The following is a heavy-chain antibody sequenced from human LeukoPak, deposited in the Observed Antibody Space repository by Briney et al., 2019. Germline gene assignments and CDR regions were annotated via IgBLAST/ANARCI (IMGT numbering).Heavy chain of an antibody. CDR2: IKTDGSST. D-gene: IGHD1-1*01. CDR3: VRETRIGSSGTQGWFDP. CDR1: GFTFSSFW. V-gene: IGHV3-74*01. J-gene: IGHJ5*02. Sequence: GGSLRLSCLASGFTFSSFWMHWVRQTPGKGLVWVSRIKTDGSSTDYADSVKGRFTISRDNARNTLYLQIDSLRVEDTAVYYCVRETRIGSSGTQGWFDPWGQGTLVTVSS.